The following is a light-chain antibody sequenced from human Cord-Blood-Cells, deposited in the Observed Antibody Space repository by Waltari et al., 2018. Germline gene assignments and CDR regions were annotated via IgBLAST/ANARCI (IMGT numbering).Light chain of an antibody. Sequence: QSVLTQPPSVSGAPGQRVTISCTGSSSNLGAGYDVPWYQQLPGTAPKLLIYGNSNRPSGVPDRFSGSKSGTSASLAITGLQAEDEADYYCQSYDSSLSGPYVFGTGTKVTVL. CDR3: QSYDSSLSGPYV. CDR1: SSNLGAGYD. V-gene: IGLV1-40*01. J-gene: IGLJ1*01. CDR2: GNS.